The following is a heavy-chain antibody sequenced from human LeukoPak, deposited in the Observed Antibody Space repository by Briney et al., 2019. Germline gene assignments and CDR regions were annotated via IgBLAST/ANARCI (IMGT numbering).Heavy chain of an antibody. D-gene: IGHD6-13*01. CDR2: MNPNSGNT. V-gene: IGHV1-8*01. J-gene: IGHJ6*02. CDR1: GYTFTSYD. Sequence: ASVKVSCKASGYTFTSYDINWVRQATGQGLEWMGWMNPNSGNTGYAQKFQGRVTMTRNTSISTAYMELSSLRSEDTAVYYCARGRIAAAGSGGEPYYGMDVWGQGTTVTVSS. CDR3: ARGRIAAAGSGGEPYYGMDV.